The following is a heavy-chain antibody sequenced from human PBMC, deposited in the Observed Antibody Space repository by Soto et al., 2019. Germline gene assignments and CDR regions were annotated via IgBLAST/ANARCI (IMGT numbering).Heavy chain of an antibody. V-gene: IGHV1-69*13. Sequence: GASVKVSCKASGGTFSSYAISWVRQAPGQGLEWMGGIIPIFGTANYAQKFQGRVTITADESTSTAYMELSSLRSEDTAVYYCARVMSGYFSYYFDYWGQGTLVTSPQ. J-gene: IGHJ4*02. CDR3: ARVMSGYFSYYFDY. D-gene: IGHD5-12*01. CDR2: IIPIFGTA. CDR1: GGTFSSYA.